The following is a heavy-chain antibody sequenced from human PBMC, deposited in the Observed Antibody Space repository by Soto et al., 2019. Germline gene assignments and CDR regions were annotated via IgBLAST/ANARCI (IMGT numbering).Heavy chain of an antibody. V-gene: IGHV4-59*08. J-gene: IGHJ4*02. CDR3: SRHVGRWNFDY. Sequence: SETLSLTCTVSGGSISSYYWSWIRQPPGKGLEWIGSIYYNGNTYDNPSLKSRVTISVDTSKNQFSLKLTSVTAADTAVYYCSRHVGRWNFDYWGPGTLVTVSS. D-gene: IGHD1-1*01. CDR1: GGSISSYY. CDR2: IYYNGNT.